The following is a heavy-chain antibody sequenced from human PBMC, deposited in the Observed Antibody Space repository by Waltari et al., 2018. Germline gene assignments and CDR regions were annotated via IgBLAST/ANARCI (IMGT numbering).Heavy chain of an antibody. CDR3: ARDASENYLRYFDP. Sequence: VQLVESGGGLVQPGGSLRLSCAASGFTFNTSAMIWVRQAPGKGLEWVAAIAAGGTIYYAGSVKGRFTISRDNSKTTVYLQMNNLRTEDTALYYCARDASENYLRYFDPWGQGTLVTVSS. V-gene: IGHV3-23*04. J-gene: IGHJ5*02. CDR2: IAAGGTI. D-gene: IGHD1-26*01. CDR1: GFTFNTSA.